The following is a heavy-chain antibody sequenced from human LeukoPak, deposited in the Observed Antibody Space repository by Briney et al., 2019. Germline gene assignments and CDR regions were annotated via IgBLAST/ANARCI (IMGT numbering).Heavy chain of an antibody. CDR2: IYYSGNT. V-gene: IGHV4-59*01. CDR3: AREDGSTSSFDY. J-gene: IGHJ4*02. D-gene: IGHD5-24*01. CDR1: GGSITSYY. Sequence: SETLSLTCTVSGGSITSYYWSWIRQPPGKGLEWIGYIYYSGNTNYNPSLKSRVTISVDTSKNQFSLKLSSVTAADTTVYYCAREDGSTSSFDYWGQGTLVTVSS.